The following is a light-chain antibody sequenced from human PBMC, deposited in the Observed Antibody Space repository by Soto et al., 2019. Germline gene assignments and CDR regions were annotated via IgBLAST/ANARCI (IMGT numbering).Light chain of an antibody. J-gene: IGKJ1*01. CDR3: QQHNSYPWT. CDR1: QSISSW. CDR2: KAS. Sequence: DIQITQSPSTLSASVGDRVTITCRASQSISSWLAWYQQKPGKAPKLLIYKASSLESGVPSRFSGSGSGTEFTLNISSLQPDDFATYYCQQHNSYPWTFGQGTXV. V-gene: IGKV1-5*03.